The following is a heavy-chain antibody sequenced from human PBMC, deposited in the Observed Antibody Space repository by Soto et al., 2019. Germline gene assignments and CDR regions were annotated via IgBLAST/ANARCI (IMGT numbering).Heavy chain of an antibody. CDR1: GGSVSSGSYY. J-gene: IGHJ6*02. CDR3: ARDDWNDEEYYYYGVDV. D-gene: IGHD1-1*01. Sequence: QVQLQESGPGLVKPSETLSLTCTVSGGSVSSGSYYWSWIRQPPGKGLEWIGYIYNSGSTNYNPSLMRRVTISVDTSKNQFSLKLSSVTTADTAVYYCARDDWNDEEYYYYGVDVWGQGTTVTVSS. V-gene: IGHV4-61*01. CDR2: IYNSGST.